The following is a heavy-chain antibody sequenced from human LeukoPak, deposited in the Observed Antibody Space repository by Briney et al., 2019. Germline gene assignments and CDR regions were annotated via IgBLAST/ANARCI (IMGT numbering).Heavy chain of an antibody. V-gene: IGHV1-69*04. Sequence: ASVKVSCKASGGTFSRYSISWVRQAPGQGLEWMGRIIPMLGITNYAQKFQGRVTITADKSTSTAYMDLSSLRFEDTGVYYCATGQAYCGADYKTWEYYFDYWGQGILVTVSS. CDR2: IIPMLGIT. CDR1: GGTFSRYS. D-gene: IGHD2-21*02. CDR3: ATGQAYCGADYKTWEYYFDY. J-gene: IGHJ4*02.